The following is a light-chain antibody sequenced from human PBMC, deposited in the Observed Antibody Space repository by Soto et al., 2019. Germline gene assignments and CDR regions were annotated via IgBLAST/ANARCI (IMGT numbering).Light chain of an antibody. CDR2: AAS. CDR1: QGISSY. Sequence: AIRMTHSPSSLSASTGDRVTITCRASQGISSYLAWYQHKPWKAPKLLIYAASTLQCGVPSRFRGSRSGPGLTPTFSCLKSADFRTYSCPQHYSYPITFGVGTNEATK. CDR3: PQHYSYPIT. J-gene: IGKJ4*01. V-gene: IGKV1-8*01.